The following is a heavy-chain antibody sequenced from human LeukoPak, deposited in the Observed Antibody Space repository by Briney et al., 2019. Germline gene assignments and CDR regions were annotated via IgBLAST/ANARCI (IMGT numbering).Heavy chain of an antibody. CDR1: GYSFNTYW. J-gene: IGHJ4*02. CDR2: IYPGDSDT. Sequence: GESLKISCKGSGYSFNTYWIDWVRQMPGKGLEWMGIIYPGDSDTRYGPSFQGHVTISADKSTSTAYLQWSSLKASDTAIYYCARRGVVTSENYFDYWGQGTLVTVSS. V-gene: IGHV5-51*01. D-gene: IGHD3-22*01. CDR3: ARRGVVTSENYFDY.